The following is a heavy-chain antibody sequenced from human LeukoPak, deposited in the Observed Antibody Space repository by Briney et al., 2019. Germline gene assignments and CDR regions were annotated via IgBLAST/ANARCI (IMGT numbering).Heavy chain of an antibody. V-gene: IGHV4-38-2*01. CDR1: GYSISSGYY. CDR2: IYHSGST. CDR3: ARLTERRVPYSGYERYWFDP. D-gene: IGHD5-12*01. Sequence: KPSETLSLTCAVSGYSISSGYYWGWIRQPPGKGLEWIGRIYHSGSTYYNPSLKSRVTISVDTSKNQFSLKLSSVTAADTAVYYCARLTERRVPYSGYERYWFDPWGQGTLVTVSS. J-gene: IGHJ5*02.